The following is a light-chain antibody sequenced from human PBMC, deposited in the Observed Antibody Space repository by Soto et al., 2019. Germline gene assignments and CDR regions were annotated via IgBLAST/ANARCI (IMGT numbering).Light chain of an antibody. CDR2: DAS. CDR3: QLYRNVVLT. Sequence: DIKMTQSPSSLSASVGDRVTLTCQASEDVSDYENWYQQKPGRAPKLLIYDASKLETGVSSRFSGSGSGTHFTFTIRDLQPEDFATYYCQLYRNVVLTFGGGTRVDI. J-gene: IGKJ4*01. CDR1: EDVSDY. V-gene: IGKV1-33*01.